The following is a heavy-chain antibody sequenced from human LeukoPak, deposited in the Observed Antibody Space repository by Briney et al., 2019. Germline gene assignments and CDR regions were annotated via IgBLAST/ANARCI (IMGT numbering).Heavy chain of an antibody. Sequence: ASVKVSSKASGYTFTIYGISWVPQAPGQGREWMAWISAYNGNTNYAQKLQGRVTMTTDTSTSTAYMELRSLRSDDTAVYYCARDSDILTGYDYFDYWGQGTLVTVSS. CDR3: ARDSDILTGYDYFDY. D-gene: IGHD3-9*01. CDR2: ISAYNGNT. CDR1: GYTFTIYG. J-gene: IGHJ4*02. V-gene: IGHV1-18*04.